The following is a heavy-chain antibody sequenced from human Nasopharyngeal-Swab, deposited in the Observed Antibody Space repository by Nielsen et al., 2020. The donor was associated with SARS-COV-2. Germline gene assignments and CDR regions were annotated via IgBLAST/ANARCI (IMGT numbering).Heavy chain of an antibody. D-gene: IGHD1-26*01. CDR1: GFTFSSYA. J-gene: IGHJ4*02. V-gene: IGHV3-23*01. Sequence: GESLKISCAASGFTFSSYAMSWVRQAPGKGLEWVSAISGSGGSTYYADSVKGRFTISRDNSKNTLYLQMNSLRAEDTAVYYCAKDRSGSYFYPDFDYWSQGTLVTVSS. CDR3: AKDRSGSYFYPDFDY. CDR2: ISGSGGST.